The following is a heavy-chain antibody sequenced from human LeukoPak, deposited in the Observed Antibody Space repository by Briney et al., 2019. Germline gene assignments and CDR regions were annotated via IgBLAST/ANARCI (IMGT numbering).Heavy chain of an antibody. Sequence: SGGSLRLSCAATGLTVSSNYMSWVRQAPGKGLEWVSVFYNGINTYYADSVKGRFTTSRDNSKNTPYLQMNSLRVEDTAVYFCARVGSGNTYGYGDYWGQGTLVTVSS. CDR3: ARVGSGNTYGYGDY. V-gene: IGHV3-66*01. CDR2: FYNGINT. J-gene: IGHJ4*02. D-gene: IGHD5-18*01. CDR1: GLTVSSNY.